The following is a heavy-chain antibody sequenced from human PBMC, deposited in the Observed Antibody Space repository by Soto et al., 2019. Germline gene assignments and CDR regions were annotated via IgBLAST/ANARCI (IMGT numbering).Heavy chain of an antibody. V-gene: IGHV3-23*01. CDR3: RQGPPVVSKAVEGDVDV. CDR2: ISGSGGST. J-gene: IGHJ4*02. CDR1: VFTFSSYA. D-gene: IGHD6-19*01. Sequence: PRGSLRLSCAASVFTFSSYAMRLVRQAPGKGLEWVSAISGSGGSTYYADSVRGRFTISKDNSKNTLYLQMNSLRAEDTAVYYCRQGPPVVSKAVEGDVDVWGEGTLVTVSS.